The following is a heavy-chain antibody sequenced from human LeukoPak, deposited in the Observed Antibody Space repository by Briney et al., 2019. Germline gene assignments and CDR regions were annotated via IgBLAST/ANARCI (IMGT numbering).Heavy chain of an antibody. V-gene: IGHV3-23*01. CDR3: ARVQGGGFRTADY. CDR1: GFTFSNYA. J-gene: IGHJ4*02. D-gene: IGHD1-14*01. Sequence: GGSLRLSCAASGFTFSNYAMNWVRQAPGKVLEWVSSISGSGGIAYYADSVKGRFTISRDNSKNSVYLQLNSLRPEDTAIYYCARVQGGGFRTADYWGQGTLVAVSS. CDR2: ISGSGGIA.